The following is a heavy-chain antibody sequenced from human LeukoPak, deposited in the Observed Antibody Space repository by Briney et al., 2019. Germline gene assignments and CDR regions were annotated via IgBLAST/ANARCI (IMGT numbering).Heavy chain of an antibody. D-gene: IGHD3-22*01. CDR3: ARGNYYDSSGTFDY. CDR1: GGTFSSYA. J-gene: IGHJ4*02. CDR2: IIPIFGIA. Sequence: SVKVSCKASGGTFSSYAISWVRQAPGQGLEWMERIIPIFGIANYAQKFQGRATITADKSTSTAYMELSSLRSEDTAVYYCARGNYYDSSGTFDYWGQGTLVTVSS. V-gene: IGHV1-69*04.